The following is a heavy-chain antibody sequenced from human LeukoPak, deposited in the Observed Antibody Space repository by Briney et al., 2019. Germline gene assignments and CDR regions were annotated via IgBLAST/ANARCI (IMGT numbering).Heavy chain of an antibody. D-gene: IGHD3-3*01. Sequence: PSETLSLTCTVSGGSISSYYWSWIRQPPGKGLEWIGYIYYSGSTNYNPSLKSRVTISVDTSKNQFSLKLSSVTAVDTAVYYCARGLRFLEWLTQDYWGQGTLVTVSS. CDR2: IYYSGST. CDR3: ARGLRFLEWLTQDY. V-gene: IGHV4-59*01. CDR1: GGSISSYY. J-gene: IGHJ4*02.